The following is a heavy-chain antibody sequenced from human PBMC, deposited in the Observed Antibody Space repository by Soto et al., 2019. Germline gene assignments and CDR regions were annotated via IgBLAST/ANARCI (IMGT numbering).Heavy chain of an antibody. D-gene: IGHD2-15*01. CDR2: FDPEDGET. Sequence: ALVKVSCKVSGYTLTELSMHLVRQAPGKGLEWMGGFDPEDGETIYAQKFQGRVTMTEDTSTDTAYMELSSLRSEDTAVYYCETDAWVAAKGYYYGMDVWGQGTTVTVSS. CDR1: GYTLTELS. CDR3: ETDAWVAAKGYYYGMDV. V-gene: IGHV1-24*01. J-gene: IGHJ6*02.